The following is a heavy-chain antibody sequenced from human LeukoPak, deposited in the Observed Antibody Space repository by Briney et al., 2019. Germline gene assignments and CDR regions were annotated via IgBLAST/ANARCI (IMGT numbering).Heavy chain of an antibody. V-gene: IGHV3-23*01. D-gene: IGHD1-14*01. CDR2: ISGSGGST. CDR3: AKDRAPQIDHDY. CDR1: GFTFSSYA. J-gene: IGHJ4*02. Sequence: PGGSLRLSCAASGFTFSSYAMSWVRQAPGKGLEWVSAISGSGGSTYYADSVKGRFTISRDNSKNTLYLQMNSLRVEDTAVYYCAKDRAPQIDHDYWGQGTLVTVSS.